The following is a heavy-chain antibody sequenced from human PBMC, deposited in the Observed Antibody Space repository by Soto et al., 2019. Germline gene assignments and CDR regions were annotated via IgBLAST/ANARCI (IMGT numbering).Heavy chain of an antibody. D-gene: IGHD3-3*01. J-gene: IGHJ5*02. CDR3: AHTPSSVYYDFWSCYHLGNWFDP. V-gene: IGHV2-5*01. Sequence: QITLKESGPTLVKPTQTLTLTCTFSGFSLSTSGVGVGWIRQPPGKALEWLALIYWNDDKRYSPSLKSRLTLTKATSNNQVVLTMTYMDPVDTATYYCAHTPSSVYYDFWSCYHLGNWFDPWGQGTLVTVSS. CDR2: IYWNDDK. CDR1: GFSLSTSGVG.